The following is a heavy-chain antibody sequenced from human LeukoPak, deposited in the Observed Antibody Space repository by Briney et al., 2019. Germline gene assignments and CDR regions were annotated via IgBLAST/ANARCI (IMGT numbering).Heavy chain of an antibody. V-gene: IGHV3-9*01. CDR1: GFTFDDYA. D-gene: IGHD3-10*01. J-gene: IGHJ4*02. Sequence: PGGSLRLSCAASGFTFDDYALHWDRQAPGKGLEWVSGISCNRIDYADSVKGRFTISRDNAKNSLYLQMKGLTTEDTALYYCAKVGNQWGEYDHWGQGTLVTVSS. CDR3: AKVGNQWGEYDH. CDR2: ISCNRI.